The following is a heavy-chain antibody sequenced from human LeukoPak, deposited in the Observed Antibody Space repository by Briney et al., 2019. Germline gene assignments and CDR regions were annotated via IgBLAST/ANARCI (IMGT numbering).Heavy chain of an antibody. Sequence: ASVKVSCKASGGTFISYAISWVRQAPGQGLEWMGGIIPIFGTANYAQKFQGRVTITTDESTSTAYMELSSLRSEDTAVYYCARGASLTGTSDYWGQGTLVTVSS. CDR3: ARGASLTGTSDY. CDR1: GGTFISYA. CDR2: IIPIFGTA. J-gene: IGHJ4*02. V-gene: IGHV1-69*05. D-gene: IGHD1-7*01.